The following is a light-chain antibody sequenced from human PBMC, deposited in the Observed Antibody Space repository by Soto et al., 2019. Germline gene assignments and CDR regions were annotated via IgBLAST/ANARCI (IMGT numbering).Light chain of an antibody. CDR1: QSVSSSS. Sequence: EIVLTQSPGTLSLSPGERATLSCRASQSVSSSSLAWYQQKPGQTPRLLIYGSSSRATGLQDRFSGSGSGTDFTLTISRLEPEGFAVYYCQQCSSSHWTFGQGTKVEIK. CDR3: QQCSSSHWT. V-gene: IGKV3-20*01. J-gene: IGKJ1*01. CDR2: GSS.